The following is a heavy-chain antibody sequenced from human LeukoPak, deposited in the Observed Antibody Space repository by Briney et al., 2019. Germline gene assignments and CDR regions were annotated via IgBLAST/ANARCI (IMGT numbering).Heavy chain of an antibody. Sequence: ASVKVSCKASGYTFTGYYMHWVRQAPGQGREWMGWINPNSGGTNYAQKFQGRVTMTRDTSISTAYMELSRLRSDDTAVYYCAREVWSGYYEFYYFDYWGQGTLVTVSS. CDR1: GYTFTGYY. CDR2: INPNSGGT. J-gene: IGHJ4*02. D-gene: IGHD3-3*01. CDR3: AREVWSGYYEFYYFDY. V-gene: IGHV1-2*02.